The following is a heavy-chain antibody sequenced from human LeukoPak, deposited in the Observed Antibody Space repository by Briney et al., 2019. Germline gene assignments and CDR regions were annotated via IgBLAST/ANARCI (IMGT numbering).Heavy chain of an antibody. J-gene: IGHJ3*02. CDR1: GGSISSYY. CDR3: ARGSITMVRGFDAFDI. V-gene: IGHV4-39*07. D-gene: IGHD3-10*01. Sequence: SETLSLTCTVSGGSISSYYWSWIRQPPGKGLEWIGSIYYSGSTYYNPSLKSRVTISVDTSKNQFSLKLSSVTAADTAVYYCARGSITMVRGFDAFDIWGQGTMVTVSS. CDR2: IYYSGST.